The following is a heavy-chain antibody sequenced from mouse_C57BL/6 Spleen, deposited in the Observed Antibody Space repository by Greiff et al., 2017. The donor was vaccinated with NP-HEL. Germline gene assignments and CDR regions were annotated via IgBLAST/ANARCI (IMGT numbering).Heavy chain of an antibody. D-gene: IGHD2-4*01. Sequence: VQLKESGGDLVKPGGSLKLSCAASGFTFSSYGMSWVRQTPDKRLEWVATISSGGSYTYYPDSVKGRFTISRDNAKNTLYLQMSSLKSEDTAMYYCARQDYDYDGDYAMDYWGQGTSVTVSS. V-gene: IGHV5-6*01. J-gene: IGHJ4*01. CDR3: ARQDYDYDGDYAMDY. CDR2: ISSGGSYT. CDR1: GFTFSSYG.